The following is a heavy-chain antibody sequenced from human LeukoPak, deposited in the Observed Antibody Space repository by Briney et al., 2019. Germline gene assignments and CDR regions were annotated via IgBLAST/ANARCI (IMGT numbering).Heavy chain of an antibody. V-gene: IGHV5-51*01. CDR1: GYSFTCDW. CDR2: IYPGDSAT. Sequence: GESLKISCKASGYSFTCDWIGWVRQMPGKGLEWMGIIYPGDSATRYSPSFQGQVTISADTSISTPFLQWSSLKASDTAIYYCARRSVGVTGSGWYGLYWGQGALVTVSS. D-gene: IGHD6-19*01. J-gene: IGHJ4*02. CDR3: ARRSVGVTGSGWYGLY.